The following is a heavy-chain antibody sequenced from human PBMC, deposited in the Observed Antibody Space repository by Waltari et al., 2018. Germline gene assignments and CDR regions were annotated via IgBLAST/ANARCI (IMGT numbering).Heavy chain of an antibody. D-gene: IGHD3-22*01. CDR2: IYYSGST. Sequence: QVQLQESGPGLVKPSETLSLTCTVSGGSISSYYWSWLRQPPGKGLEWIGYIYYSGSTNYNPSLKSRVTISVDTSKNQFSLKLSSVTAADTAVYYCARVANPNYYDSSGYYPDYWGQGTLVTVSS. CDR3: ARVANPNYYDSSGYYPDY. V-gene: IGHV4-59*01. J-gene: IGHJ4*02. CDR1: GGSISSYY.